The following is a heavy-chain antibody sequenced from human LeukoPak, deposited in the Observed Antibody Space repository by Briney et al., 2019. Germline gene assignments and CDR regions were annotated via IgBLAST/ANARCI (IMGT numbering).Heavy chain of an antibody. CDR2: ISWNSGSI. CDR3: AKDSGGYYDSSGYFDY. Sequence: GRSLRLSCAASAFTFDDYAMHWDRHAPGKGLEWVSGISWNSGSIGYADSVKGRFTISRDNAKNSLYLQMNSLRAEDTALYYCAKDSGGYYDSSGYFDYWGQGTLVTVSS. D-gene: IGHD3-22*01. V-gene: IGHV3-9*01. J-gene: IGHJ4*02. CDR1: AFTFDDYA.